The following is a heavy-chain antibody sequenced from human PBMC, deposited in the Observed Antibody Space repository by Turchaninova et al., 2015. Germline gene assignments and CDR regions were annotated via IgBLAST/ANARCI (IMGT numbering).Heavy chain of an antibody. Sequence: GESGGDLVQPGRSLRLSCAASGFTFDDFAIHWVRQAPGKGLEWVPGISWNSNNIVYADSVRGRFTIPRDNAKNSLYLQMSSLRTEDTALYYCARKSIPRGSGTSIYLNFDLWGRGTLVTVSS. D-gene: IGHD3-10*01. CDR3: ARKSIPRGSGTSIYLNFDL. J-gene: IGHJ2*01. CDR2: ISWNSNNI. CDR1: GFTFDDFA. V-gene: IGHV3-9*01.